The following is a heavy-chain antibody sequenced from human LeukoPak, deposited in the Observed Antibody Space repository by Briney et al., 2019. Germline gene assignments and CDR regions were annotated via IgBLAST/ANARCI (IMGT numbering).Heavy chain of an antibody. D-gene: IGHD2-2*01. J-gene: IGHJ5*02. V-gene: IGHV4-4*02. CDR3: ARIMGRGYCSSTSCRGDWFDP. CDR2: IYHSGST. CDR1: GGFISSSNW. Sequence: SETLSLTCAVSGGFISSSNWWSWVRQPPGKGLEWIGEIYHSGSTNYNPSLKSRVAISVDKSKNQFSLKLSSVTAADTAVYYCARIMGRGYCSSTSCRGDWFDPWGQGTLVTVSS.